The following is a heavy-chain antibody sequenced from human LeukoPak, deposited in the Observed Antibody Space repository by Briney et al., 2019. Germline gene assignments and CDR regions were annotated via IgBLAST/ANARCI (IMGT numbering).Heavy chain of an antibody. J-gene: IGHJ3*02. CDR2: ISGSGGST. CDR3: AHGYSSGIGLASAFDI. Sequence: PGGSLRLSCAASGFTFSSYAMSWVRQAPGKGLEWVSAISGSGGSTYYADSVKGRFTISRDNSKNTLYLQMNSLRAEDTAVYYCAHGYSSGIGLASAFDIWGQGIMVTVSS. D-gene: IGHD6-19*01. CDR1: GFTFSSYA. V-gene: IGHV3-23*01.